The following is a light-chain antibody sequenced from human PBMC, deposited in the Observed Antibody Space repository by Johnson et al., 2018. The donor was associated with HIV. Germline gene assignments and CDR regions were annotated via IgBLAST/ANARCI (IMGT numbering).Light chain of an antibody. CDR3: GTGDSSLSAYV. CDR2: DNN. Sequence: QSVLTQPPSVSAAPGQKVTISCSGSSSNIANNYVSWYQQLPGTAPKLLIYDNNKRPSGIPDRFSGSKSGTSATLGITGLQTGDEADYYCGTGDSSLSAYVFGTGTKVTVL. CDR1: SSNIANNY. V-gene: IGLV1-51*01. J-gene: IGLJ1*01.